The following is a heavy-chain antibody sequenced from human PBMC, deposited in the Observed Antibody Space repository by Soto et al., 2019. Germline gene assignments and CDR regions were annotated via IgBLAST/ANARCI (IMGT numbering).Heavy chain of an antibody. CDR3: AAVPVLRCLKSLPAYFHY. V-gene: IGHV1-58*01. CDR2: LVVGSGNT. D-gene: IGHD3-16*02. J-gene: IGHJ4*02. CDR1: GFIFTSSA. Sequence: APVKASCKTSGFIFTSSAVQRVRQARGQGLEWLGWLVVGSGNTHYAQHFQERVTLTRDMSTGTANMELSSLRSEDTAVYYCAAVPVLRCLKSLPAYFHYWGQGTRVTVSS.